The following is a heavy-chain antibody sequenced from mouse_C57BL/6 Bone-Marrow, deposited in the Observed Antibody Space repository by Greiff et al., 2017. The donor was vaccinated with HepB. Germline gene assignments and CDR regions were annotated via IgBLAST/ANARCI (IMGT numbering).Heavy chain of an antibody. V-gene: IGHV1-81*01. CDR1: GYTFTSYG. J-gene: IGHJ2*01. D-gene: IGHD1-1*01. CDR3: HYYGSSYYFDY. Sequence: LQESGAELARPGASVKLSCKASGYTFTSYGISWVKQRTGQGLEWIGEIYPRSGNTYYNEKFKGKATLTADKSSSTAYMELRSLTSEDSAVYFCHYYGSSYYFDYWGQGTTLTVSS. CDR2: IYPRSGNT.